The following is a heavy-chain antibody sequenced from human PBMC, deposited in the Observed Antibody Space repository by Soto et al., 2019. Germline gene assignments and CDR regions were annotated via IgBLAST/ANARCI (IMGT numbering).Heavy chain of an antibody. Sequence: PSETLPLTCIVSGGSISSYYWSWIRQPPRKGLEWIVYIYYSGSTNYNPSLKSRVTISVDTSKNQFSLKLSSVTAADTAVYYCARDLLGHYDFWSGTSDAFDIWGQGTMVPVS. CDR2: IYYSGST. D-gene: IGHD3-3*01. J-gene: IGHJ3*02. CDR1: GGSISSYY. CDR3: ARDLLGHYDFWSGTSDAFDI. V-gene: IGHV4-59*01.